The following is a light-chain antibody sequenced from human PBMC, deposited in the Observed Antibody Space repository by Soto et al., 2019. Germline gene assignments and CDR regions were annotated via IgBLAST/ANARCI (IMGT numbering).Light chain of an antibody. CDR1: QSVDTTF. CDR2: GAS. V-gene: IGKV3-20*01. J-gene: IGKJ1*01. Sequence: EIVLTQSPGSLSLSPGQRATLSCRASQSVDTTFFAWYHKKPGQAPRLLIYGASKRATGIPDTFSGSRSGKAVTLIISRLQPEDFAVYYCQQYTSSVSFGHGTKVEIK. CDR3: QQYTSSVS.